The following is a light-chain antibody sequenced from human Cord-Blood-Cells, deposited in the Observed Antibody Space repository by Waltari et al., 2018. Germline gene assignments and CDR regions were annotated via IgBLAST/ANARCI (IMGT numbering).Light chain of an antibody. CDR1: AFPKKY. J-gene: IGLJ1*01. Sequence: SYELTHSPSLSVSPGQPARRTCSGHAFPKKYAYWYQQNSGQAPGLVIYEDSKRPSGIPERFSGSSSGTMATLTISGAQVEDEADYYCYSTDSSGNHYVFGTGTKVTVL. V-gene: IGLV3-10*01. CDR3: YSTDSSGNHYV. CDR2: EDS.